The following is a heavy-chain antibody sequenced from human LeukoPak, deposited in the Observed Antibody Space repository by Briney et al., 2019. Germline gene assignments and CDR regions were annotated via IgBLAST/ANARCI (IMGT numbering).Heavy chain of an antibody. D-gene: IGHD5-24*01. CDR2: IYYNGRT. J-gene: IGHJ4*02. CDR3: ARDGEMATIENYFEY. V-gene: IGHV4-39*07. Sequence: PSETLSLTCTVSAGAISSSSYYWGWIRQPPGKGLEWVGSIYYNGRTHYNPSLQSRVTISVNTSKNQFSLKLSLMTDADTAVYYCARDGEMATIENYFEYWGEGTMVTVSS. CDR1: AGAISSSSYY.